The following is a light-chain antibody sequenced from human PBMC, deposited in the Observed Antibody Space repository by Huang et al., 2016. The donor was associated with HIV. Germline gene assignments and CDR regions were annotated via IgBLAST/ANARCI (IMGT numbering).Light chain of an antibody. J-gene: IGKJ3*01. CDR1: QSVSSN. CDR3: QQYYTWPPA. CDR2: GAS. V-gene: IGKV3-15*01. Sequence: EIVMTQSPATLSVSPGDRAALSCRASQSVSSNLAWYQQKPGQAPRLFIVGASTRATGIPARFSGSGSGTEFTLTISSLQSEDFAVYYCQQYYTWPPAFGPGTKVDIK.